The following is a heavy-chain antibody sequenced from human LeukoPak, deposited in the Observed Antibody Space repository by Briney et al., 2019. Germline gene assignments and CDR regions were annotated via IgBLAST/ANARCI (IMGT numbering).Heavy chain of an antibody. CDR1: GFTFSSYA. CDR2: ISGSGGGT. D-gene: IGHD3-22*01. Sequence: PGGSLRLSCAASGFTFSSYAMSWVRQAPGKGLEWVSAISGSGGGTNYADSVKGRFTISRDNSKNTLYLQMNSLRAEDTAVYYCAKDLHYDSGVTGAFDIWGQGTMVTVSS. V-gene: IGHV3-23*01. CDR3: AKDLHYDSGVTGAFDI. J-gene: IGHJ3*02.